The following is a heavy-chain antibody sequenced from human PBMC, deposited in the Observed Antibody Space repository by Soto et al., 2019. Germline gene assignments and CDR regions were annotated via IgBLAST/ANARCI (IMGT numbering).Heavy chain of an antibody. J-gene: IGHJ6*02. Sequence: KPSETLSLTCAVSGDSISRGGYSWTWIRQPPGKALEWIGNINDSGSTSYSPSLKSRVTISVDTSKNQFSRRLTSVTAADTAVYFCARGSSSYYDYGMDVWGQGTTVTVSS. D-gene: IGHD6-6*01. CDR1: GDSISRGGYS. V-gene: IGHV4-30-2*01. CDR3: ARGSSSYYDYGMDV. CDR2: INDSGST.